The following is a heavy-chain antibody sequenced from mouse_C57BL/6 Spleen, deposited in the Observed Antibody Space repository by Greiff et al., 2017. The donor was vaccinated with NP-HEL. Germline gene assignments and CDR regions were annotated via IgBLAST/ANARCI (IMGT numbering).Heavy chain of an antibody. D-gene: IGHD2-5*01. V-gene: IGHV1-53*01. J-gene: IGHJ4*01. CDR1: GYTFTSYW. Sequence: QVQLQQPGTELVKPGASVKLSCKASGYTFTSYWMHWVKQRPGQGLEWIGNINPSNGGTNYNEKFKSKATLTVDKSSSPAYMQLSSLTSEDSAVYYCARSNYVGYAMDYWGQGTSVTVSS. CDR2: INPSNGGT. CDR3: ARSNYVGYAMDY.